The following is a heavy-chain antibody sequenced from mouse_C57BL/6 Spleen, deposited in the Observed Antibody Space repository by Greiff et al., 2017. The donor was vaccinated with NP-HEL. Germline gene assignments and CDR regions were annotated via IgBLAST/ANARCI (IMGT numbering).Heavy chain of an antibody. J-gene: IGHJ1*03. CDR2: IDPSDSYT. V-gene: IGHV1-59*01. CDR1: GYTFTSYW. Sequence: QVQLQQPGAELVRPGTSVKLSCKASGYTFTSYWMHWVKQRPGQGLEWIGVIDPSDSYTNYNQKFKGKATLTVDTSSSTAYMQLSSLTSEDSAVYYCASRSDVWGTGTTVTVSS. CDR3: ASRSDV.